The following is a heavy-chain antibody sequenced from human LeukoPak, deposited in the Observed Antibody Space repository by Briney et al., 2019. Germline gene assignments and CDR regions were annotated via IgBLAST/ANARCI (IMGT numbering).Heavy chain of an antibody. V-gene: IGHV4-39*07. D-gene: IGHD5-24*01. J-gene: IGHJ4*02. CDR3: ARVEMATITVFDY. CDR2: IYYSGST. Sequence: SETLSLTCTVSGGSISRSRDYWGWIRQPPGKGLEWIGSIYYSGSTYYNPSLKSRVTISVDTSKNQFSLKLSSVTAADTAVYYCARVEMATITVFDYWGQGTLVTVPS. CDR1: GGSISRSRDY.